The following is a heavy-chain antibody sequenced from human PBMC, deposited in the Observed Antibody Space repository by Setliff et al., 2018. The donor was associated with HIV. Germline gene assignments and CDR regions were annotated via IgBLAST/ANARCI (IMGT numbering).Heavy chain of an antibody. CDR2: IYPGDSDT. CDR3: ARFVHSSGWYSSSYYYYMDV. J-gene: IGHJ6*03. Sequence: GESLKISCKGSGYTFTNYWIGWVRQMPGKGLECMGIIYPGDSDTRYSPSFQGQVNISADKSISTAYLQWSSLKASDTAMYYCARFVHSSGWYSSSYYYYMDVWGKGTTVTVSS. CDR1: GYTFTNYW. V-gene: IGHV5-51*01. D-gene: IGHD3-22*01.